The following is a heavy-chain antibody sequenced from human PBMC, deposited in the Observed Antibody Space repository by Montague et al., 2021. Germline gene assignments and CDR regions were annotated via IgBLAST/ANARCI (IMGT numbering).Heavy chain of an antibody. V-gene: IGHV6-1*01. J-gene: IGHJ4*02. CDR3: ARDRDLSSWDY. Sequence: RPEKKNEYAVSVKSRITINPDTSKNQFSLQLNSVTPEDTAMYYCARDRDLSSWDYWGQGTLVTVSS. D-gene: IGHD6-13*01. CDR2: RPEKKN.